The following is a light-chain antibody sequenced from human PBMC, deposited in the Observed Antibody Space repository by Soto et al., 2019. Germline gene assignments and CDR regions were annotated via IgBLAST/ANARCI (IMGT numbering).Light chain of an antibody. CDR2: EVS. CDR1: SSDVGGYNY. Sequence: SDLPQPPSASVSPGQSVTISCTGTSSDVGGYNYVSWYQQHPGKAPKLMIYEVSKRPSGVPDRFSGSKSGNTASLTVSGLQAEDEADYYCSSYAGSNNLGVFGTGTKVTVL. CDR3: SSYAGSNNLGV. V-gene: IGLV2-8*01. J-gene: IGLJ1*01.